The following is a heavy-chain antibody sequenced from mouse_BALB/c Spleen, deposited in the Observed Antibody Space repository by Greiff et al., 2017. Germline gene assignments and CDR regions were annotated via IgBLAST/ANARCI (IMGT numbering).Heavy chain of an antibody. V-gene: IGHV1-69*01. Sequence: QVQLQQPGAELVMPGASVKMSCKASGYTFTDYWMHWVKQRPGQGLEWIGAIDTSDSYTSYNQKFKGKATLTADKSSSTAYMQLSSLASEDSAVYYCARGESYFDYWGQGTTLTVSS. CDR1: GYTFTDYW. CDR3: ARGESYFDY. CDR2: IDTSDSYT. J-gene: IGHJ2*01.